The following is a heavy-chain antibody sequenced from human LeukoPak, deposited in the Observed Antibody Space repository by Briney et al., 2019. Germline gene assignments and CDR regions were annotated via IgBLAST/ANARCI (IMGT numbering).Heavy chain of an antibody. J-gene: IGHJ4*02. V-gene: IGHV3-53*01. CDR2: ISGSGST. CDR1: GFTVSSNY. Sequence: GGSLRLSCAASGFTVSSNYMSWVRQAPGKGLEWVSVISGSGSTYYADSVKGRFTISRDNSKNTLYLQMNSLRVEDTAVYYCAKPRENSSGVGRYFDYWGQGTLVTVSS. D-gene: IGHD6-19*01. CDR3: AKPRENSSGVGRYFDY.